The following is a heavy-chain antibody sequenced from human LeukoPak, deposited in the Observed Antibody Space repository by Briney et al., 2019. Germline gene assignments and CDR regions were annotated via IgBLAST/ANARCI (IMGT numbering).Heavy chain of an antibody. J-gene: IGHJ4*02. CDR3: ASSSSGWYPLDY. Sequence: ASVKVSCKASGYTLTGYYMHWVRQAPGQGLEWMGWINPNSGGTNYAQKFQGRVTMTRDTSISTAYMELSRLRSDDTAVYYCASSSSGWYPLDYWGQGTLVTVSS. V-gene: IGHV1-2*02. D-gene: IGHD6-19*01. CDR2: INPNSGGT. CDR1: GYTLTGYY.